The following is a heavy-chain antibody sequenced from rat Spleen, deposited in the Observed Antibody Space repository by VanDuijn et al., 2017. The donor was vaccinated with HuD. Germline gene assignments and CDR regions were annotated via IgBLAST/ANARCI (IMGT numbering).Heavy chain of an antibody. CDR2: MRHNGDT. Sequence: QVQLKESGPGLVQPSQTLSLTCTVSGFSLTSYSVHWVRQPPGKGLEWMGRMRHNGDTSYNSGLRSRLSISRDTSKNQVFLKMNRLQTDETGTYDCTRDGTTGIFAYVIDAWGQGASVTVSS. D-gene: IGHD1-9*01. CDR3: TRDGTTGIFAYVIDA. J-gene: IGHJ4*01. CDR1: GFSLTSYS. V-gene: IGHV2-63*01.